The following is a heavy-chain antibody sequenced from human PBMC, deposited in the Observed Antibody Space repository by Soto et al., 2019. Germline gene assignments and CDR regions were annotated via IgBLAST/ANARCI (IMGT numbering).Heavy chain of an antibody. D-gene: IGHD6-13*01. J-gene: IGHJ3*01. V-gene: IGHV4-4*02. Sequence: QVQLQESGPGLVKPSGTLSLTCAVPGGSISSSYWWSWVRQPPGKGLEWIAEIYHDGSTYYNPSLKSRVTISADKSKIQFSLKQIAVTAADNAVYYCARDPVAAAGTAFDVWGQGIMVTVS. CDR2: IYHDGST. CDR3: ARDPVAAAGTAFDV. CDR1: GGSISSSYW.